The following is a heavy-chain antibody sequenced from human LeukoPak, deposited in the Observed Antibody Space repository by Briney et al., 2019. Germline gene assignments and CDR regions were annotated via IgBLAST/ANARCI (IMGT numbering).Heavy chain of an antibody. D-gene: IGHD6-6*01. CDR1: GGSISSSAYH. V-gene: IGHV3-11*04. CDR2: ISSSGSTI. J-gene: IGHJ6*03. CDR3: AREYSSSHYYYYYMDV. Sequence: LSLTCTVSGGSISSSAYHWGWIRQAPGKGLEWVSYISSSGSTIYYADSVKGRFTISRDNAKNSLYLQMNSLRAEDTAVYYCAREYSSSHYYYYYMDVWGKGTTVTVSS.